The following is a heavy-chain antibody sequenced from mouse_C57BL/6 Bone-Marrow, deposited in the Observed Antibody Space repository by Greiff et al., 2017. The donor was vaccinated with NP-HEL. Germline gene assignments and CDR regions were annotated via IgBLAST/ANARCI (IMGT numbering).Heavy chain of an antibody. CDR1: GFSFNTYA. CDR2: IRSKSNNYAT. D-gene: IGHD2-3*01. J-gene: IGHJ2*01. CDR3: VRHYDGYVFDY. V-gene: IGHV10-1*01. Sequence: EVQLVESGGGLVQPKGSLKLSCAASGFSFNTYAMNWVRQAPGKGLEWVARIRSKSNNYATYYADSVKDRFTISRDDSESMLYLQMNNLKTEDTAMYYCVRHYDGYVFDYWGQGTTLTVSS.